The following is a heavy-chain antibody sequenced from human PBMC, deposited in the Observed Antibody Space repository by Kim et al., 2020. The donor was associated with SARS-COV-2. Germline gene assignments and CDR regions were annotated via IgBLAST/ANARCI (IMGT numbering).Heavy chain of an antibody. V-gene: IGHV3-23*01. D-gene: IGHD3-16*01. CDR3: SNGPYNNYYHDSLGSGAY. Sequence: GGSLRLSCEVSGLSFNSYVMHWVRQAPGKGLEWVSVIGGRGDFTDYADSVKGRFTTSRDNSKNTVYLKMKNLRVEDTAVYYCSNGPYNNYYHDSLGSGAYGGEGSLPTV. CDR1: GLSFNSYV. J-gene: IGHJ4*02. CDR2: IGGRGDFT.